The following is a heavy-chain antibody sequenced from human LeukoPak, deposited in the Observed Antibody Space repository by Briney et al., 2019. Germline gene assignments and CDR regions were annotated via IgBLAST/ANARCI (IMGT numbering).Heavy chain of an antibody. CDR1: GFTFSSYA. V-gene: IGHV3-23*01. J-gene: IGHJ4*02. Sequence: GGSLRLSCAASGFTFSSYALSWVRPAPGKGLEWVSAISGSGGSTYYADSVKGRFTISRDNSKNTLYLQMNGLRAEDTAVYYCAKGRYYDSSGSGYFDYWGQGTLVTVSS. CDR3: AKGRYYDSSGSGYFDY. D-gene: IGHD3-22*01. CDR2: ISGSGGST.